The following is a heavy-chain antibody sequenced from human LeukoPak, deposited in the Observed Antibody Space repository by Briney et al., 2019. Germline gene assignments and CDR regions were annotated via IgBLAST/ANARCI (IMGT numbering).Heavy chain of an antibody. V-gene: IGHV4-59*01. J-gene: IGHJ4*02. Sequence: KPSETLSLTCTISGGSISGYYWSWIRQPPGKGLEWIGYIYYSRSTNYNSSLKSRVTISLDTSKNQFSLKLNSVTAADTAVYYCARHRYSSSWYIDYWGQGTLVTVSS. CDR1: GGSISGYY. CDR3: ARHRYSSSWYIDY. CDR2: IYYSRST. D-gene: IGHD6-13*01.